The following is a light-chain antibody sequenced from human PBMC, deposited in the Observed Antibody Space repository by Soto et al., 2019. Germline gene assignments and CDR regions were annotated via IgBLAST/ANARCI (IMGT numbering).Light chain of an antibody. CDR2: AAS. CDR3: QKYDSAPWT. CDR1: QGISNY. Sequence: DIQMTQSPSSLSASVRARVTITCRASQGISNYLAWYQQKPGKVPKLLIYAASTLQSGGPSRFSGSGSGTDFNLTISSRQPEDVATYYCQKYDSAPWTFGQGTKVES. V-gene: IGKV1-27*01. J-gene: IGKJ1*01.